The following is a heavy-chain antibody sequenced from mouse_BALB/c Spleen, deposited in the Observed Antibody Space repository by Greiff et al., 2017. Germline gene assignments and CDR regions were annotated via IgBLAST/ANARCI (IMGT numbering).Heavy chain of an antibody. CDR1: GFTFSSYG. D-gene: IGHD1-2*01. V-gene: IGHV5-6*01. Sequence: EVMLVESGGDLVKPGGSLKLSCAASGFTFSSYGMSWVRQTPDKRLEWVATISSGGSYTYYPDSVKGRFTISRDNAKNTLYLQMSSLKSEDTAMYYCARQEEYYGLEDMDYWGQGTSVTVSS. J-gene: IGHJ4*01. CDR3: ARQEEYYGLEDMDY. CDR2: ISSGGSYT.